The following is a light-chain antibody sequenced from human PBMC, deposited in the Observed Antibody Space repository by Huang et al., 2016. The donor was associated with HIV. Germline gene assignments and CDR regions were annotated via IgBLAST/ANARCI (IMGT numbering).Light chain of an antibody. CDR2: GAS. CDR3: QQYHNWPYT. V-gene: IGKV3-15*01. Sequence: EIIMTQSPATLSLSPGEGASLSCRANKSVATNLAWYLHRPGQSPRILLFGASTRASGLPGRFSGSGSGTQFTLTVSGLQSEDFAVYYCQQYHNWPYTFGQGTKLEI. J-gene: IGKJ2*01. CDR1: KSVATN.